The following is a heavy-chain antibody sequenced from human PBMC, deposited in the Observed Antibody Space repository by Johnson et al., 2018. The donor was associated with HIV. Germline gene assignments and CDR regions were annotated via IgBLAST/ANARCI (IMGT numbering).Heavy chain of an antibody. J-gene: IGHJ3*02. CDR2: INWNGGNT. CDR1: GFIFDDYD. D-gene: IGHD3-10*01. CDR3: ARGNYYGSGSYGAFDI. Sequence: VQLVESGGGVVRPGGSLRLSCAGSGFIFDDYDMTWVRQAPGKGLEWVSGINWNGGNTDFADAVKGRFNVSRDNAKNSLYLQMNSLRAEDTALYYCARGNYYGSGSYGAFDIWGQGTMVTVSS. V-gene: IGHV3-20*04.